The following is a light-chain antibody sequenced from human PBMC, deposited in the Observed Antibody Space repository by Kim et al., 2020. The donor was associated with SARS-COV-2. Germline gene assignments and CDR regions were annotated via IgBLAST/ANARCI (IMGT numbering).Light chain of an antibody. CDR2: DAS. Sequence: SSSVGDRVTITCQASQDVKKYLNWYQQKPGKAPKLVIYDASNLETGVPSRFSGSGSETDFTFTINSLQPEDIATYFCHQYESLPYTFGQGTKLE. CDR1: QDVKKY. CDR3: HQYESLPYT. J-gene: IGKJ2*01. V-gene: IGKV1-33*01.